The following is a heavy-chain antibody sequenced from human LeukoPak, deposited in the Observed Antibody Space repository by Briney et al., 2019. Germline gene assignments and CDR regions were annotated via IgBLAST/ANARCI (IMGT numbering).Heavy chain of an antibody. D-gene: IGHD5-24*01. V-gene: IGHV3-23*01. CDR1: GFTYSSYA. J-gene: IGHJ4*02. CDR3: AKDKEMATTPRVFDY. Sequence: GGSLRLSCAASGFTYSSYAMSWVRQAPGKGLEWVSGISGNGISTHYADSVKGRFTISRDNSKNTLYLQMNSLRAEDTAVYYCAKDKEMATTPRVFDYWGQGTLVTVSS. CDR2: ISGNGIST.